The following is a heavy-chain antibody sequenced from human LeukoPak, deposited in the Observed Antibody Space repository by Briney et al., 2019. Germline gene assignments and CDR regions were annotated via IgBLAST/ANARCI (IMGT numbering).Heavy chain of an antibody. Sequence: SVKVSCKASGGTFSSYAISWVRQAPGQGLEWMGGIIPIFGTANYAQKFQGRDTITADESTSTAYMELSSLRSEDTAVYYCASASLGYCSGGSCYYPIDYWGQGTLVTVSS. CDR3: ASASLGYCSGGSCYYPIDY. V-gene: IGHV1-69*13. CDR1: GGTFSSYA. J-gene: IGHJ4*02. D-gene: IGHD2-15*01. CDR2: IIPIFGTA.